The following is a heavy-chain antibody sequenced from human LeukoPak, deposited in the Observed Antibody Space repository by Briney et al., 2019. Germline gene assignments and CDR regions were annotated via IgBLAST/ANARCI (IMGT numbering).Heavy chain of an antibody. CDR1: GFTFSSYA. Sequence: PGRSLRLSCAASGFTFSSYAMHWVRQAPGKGLEWVAVISYDGSNKYYADSVKGRFTISRDNSKNTLYLQMNSLRAEDTAVCYCARGGGSPRWYYFDYWGQGTLVTVSS. CDR2: ISYDGSNK. V-gene: IGHV3-30*01. J-gene: IGHJ4*02. D-gene: IGHD2-15*01. CDR3: ARGGGSPRWYYFDY.